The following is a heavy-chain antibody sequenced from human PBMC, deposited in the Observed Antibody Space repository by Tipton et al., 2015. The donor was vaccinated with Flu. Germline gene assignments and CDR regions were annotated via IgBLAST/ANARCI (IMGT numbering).Heavy chain of an antibody. D-gene: IGHD4-11*01. CDR1: GGSVSPYY. CDR2: IYYRGTT. CDR3: ARDLVQDYRDQYFGMDV. J-gene: IGHJ6*02. V-gene: IGHV4-59*02. Sequence: TLSLTCTVSGGSVSPYYWNWVRQSPGKGLEWIGFIYYRGTTGYNSSLKSRVTISVDTYKTQVSLKLTSVTAADTAVYYCARDLVQDYRDQYFGMDVWGQGTTVTVSS.